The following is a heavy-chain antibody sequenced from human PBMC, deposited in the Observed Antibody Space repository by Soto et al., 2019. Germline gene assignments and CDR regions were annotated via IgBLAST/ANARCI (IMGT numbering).Heavy chain of an antibody. Sequence: SETLSLTCTVSGGSISSYHWSWIRQSAGQGLEWIGRFYTNGISHYNPSLKSRLSMSADTSKNQLSLTLTSATAADTGVYYCARAGNEYGVDVWGQGTTVTVSS. CDR2: FYTNGIS. D-gene: IGHD3-10*01. CDR1: GGSISSYH. J-gene: IGHJ6*02. V-gene: IGHV4-4*07. CDR3: ARAGNEYGVDV.